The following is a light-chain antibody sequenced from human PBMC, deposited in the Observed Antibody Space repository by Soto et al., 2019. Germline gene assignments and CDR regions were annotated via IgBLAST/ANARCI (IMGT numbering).Light chain of an antibody. CDR2: ESS. CDR3: SSFSATAILV. CDR1: SSDIGGSYY. Sequence: QSVLTQPASVSGSPGQSITLACTGTSSDIGGSYYVSWYQHHPTKAPKLVIYESSNRPSGASNRFSGSKSGYTAFLTISGLQPEDEADYYCSSFSATAILVFGTGTKVTVL. V-gene: IGLV2-14*01. J-gene: IGLJ1*01.